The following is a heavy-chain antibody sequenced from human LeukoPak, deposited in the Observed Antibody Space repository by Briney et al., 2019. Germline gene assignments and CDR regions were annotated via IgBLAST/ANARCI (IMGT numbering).Heavy chain of an antibody. CDR2: INRDGSST. Sequence: GGSLRLSCAASGFTFGSYAMNWVRQAPGKGLEWVSRINRDGSSTSYADSVKGRFTISRDNAKNTLYLQMNSLRAEDTAVYYCARANIAAAAIDWGQGTLVTASS. D-gene: IGHD6-13*01. CDR1: GFTFGSYA. V-gene: IGHV3-74*01. J-gene: IGHJ4*02. CDR3: ARANIAAAAID.